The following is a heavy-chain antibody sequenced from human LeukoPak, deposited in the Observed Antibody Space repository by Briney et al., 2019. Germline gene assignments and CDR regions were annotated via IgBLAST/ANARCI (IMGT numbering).Heavy chain of an antibody. D-gene: IGHD3-9*01. Sequence: GGSLRLSCSASGFTFSSYSMNWVRQAPGKGLEWPAYINRGGDNIWYADSVKGRFTISRDNARDSLFLQMNSLRDEDTAVYYCARDHDWAFDYWGQGTLVTVSS. J-gene: IGHJ4*02. CDR3: ARDHDWAFDY. CDR1: GFTFSSYS. V-gene: IGHV3-48*02. CDR2: INRGGDNI.